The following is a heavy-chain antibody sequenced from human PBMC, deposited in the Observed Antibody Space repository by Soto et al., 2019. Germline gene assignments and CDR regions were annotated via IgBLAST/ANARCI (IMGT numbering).Heavy chain of an antibody. CDR3: AKVLSGSWTFDY. J-gene: IGHJ4*02. Sequence: GGSLRLSCAASGFTFSSSEMNWVRQAPGMGLEWVSFISTSGSPRYYADSVKGRFTISRDNSKNTLYLQMNSLRAEDTAVYYCAKVLSGSWTFDYWGQGTLVTVSS. V-gene: IGHV3-48*03. D-gene: IGHD6-13*01. CDR2: ISTSGSPR. CDR1: GFTFSSSE.